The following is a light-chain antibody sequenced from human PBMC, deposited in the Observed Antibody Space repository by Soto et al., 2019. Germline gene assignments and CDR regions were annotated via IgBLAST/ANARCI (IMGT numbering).Light chain of an antibody. V-gene: IGKV3-20*01. CDR1: QSVSSTF. Sequence: EFVLTQSPGTLSLSPGERATLSCRASQSVSSTFFAWYQQKPGQPPRLLLYGASTRSSGIPDKFSGSGSGTNFTLTISRLEPEDFEVYYCEHYGSSPPLTFGGGTKVEIK. CDR3: EHYGSSPPLT. CDR2: GAS. J-gene: IGKJ4*01.